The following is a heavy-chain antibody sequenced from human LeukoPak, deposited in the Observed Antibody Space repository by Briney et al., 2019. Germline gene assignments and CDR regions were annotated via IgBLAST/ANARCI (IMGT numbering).Heavy chain of an antibody. CDR1: GFTFSSYA. D-gene: IGHD6-19*01. CDR3: AKKPPAEYSSGWYGIDY. Sequence: GGSLRLSCAASGFTFSSYAMSWVRQAPGKGLEWVSAISGSGGSTYYADSVKGRFTISRDNSKNTLYLQMNSLRAEDTAVYYCAKKPPAEYSSGWYGIDYWGQGTLVTVSS. J-gene: IGHJ4*02. CDR2: ISGSGGST. V-gene: IGHV3-23*01.